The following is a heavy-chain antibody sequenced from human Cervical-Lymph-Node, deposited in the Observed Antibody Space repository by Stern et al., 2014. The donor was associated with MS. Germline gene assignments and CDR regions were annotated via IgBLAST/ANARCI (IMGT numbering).Heavy chain of an antibody. D-gene: IGHD1-26*01. CDR2: IYPGDSDT. CDR1: GYSFPSFW. V-gene: IGHV5-51*03. Sequence: EMQLVESGAEVKKPGESLKISCKGSGYSFPSFWIAWVRQMPGKGLEWMGIIYPGDSDTTYSPSFEGQVTISADRSINTAYLQWSSLKVAGTAMYYCARSLVGAKELDYWGQGTPVTVSS. CDR3: ARSLVGAKELDY. J-gene: IGHJ4*02.